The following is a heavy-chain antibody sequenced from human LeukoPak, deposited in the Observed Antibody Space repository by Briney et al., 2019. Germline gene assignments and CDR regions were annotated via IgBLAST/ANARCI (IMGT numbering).Heavy chain of an antibody. D-gene: IGHD3-10*01. CDR1: GGSFIGYY. CDR3: ARGRITMVRGVIIIRRVGWIDP. CDR2: INHSGST. J-gene: IGHJ5*02. V-gene: IGHV4-34*01. Sequence: SETLSLTSAVYGGSFIGYYWSWIRQPPGKGLEWIGEINHSGSTNYNPSLKSRVTISVDTSKNQFSLKLSSVTAADTAVYYCARGRITMVRGVIIIRRVGWIDPGGQGTLVTVSS.